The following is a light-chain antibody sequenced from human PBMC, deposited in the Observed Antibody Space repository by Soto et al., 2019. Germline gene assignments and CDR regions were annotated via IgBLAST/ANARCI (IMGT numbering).Light chain of an antibody. J-gene: IGLJ1*01. CDR2: DDN. Sequence: QSVLTQPPSVSASPGQKVTISCSGSSFNIGGNSVSWYQPLPGTAPKLLIYDDNKRPSGIPDRFSGSKSGTSATLGITGFQTGDEADYYCGSWDSSLSAYVFGTGTKVTVL. CDR1: SFNIGGNS. V-gene: IGLV1-51*01. CDR3: GSWDSSLSAYV.